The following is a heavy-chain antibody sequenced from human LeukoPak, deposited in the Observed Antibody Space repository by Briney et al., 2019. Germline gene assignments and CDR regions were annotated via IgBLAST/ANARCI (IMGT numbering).Heavy chain of an antibody. J-gene: IGHJ4*02. CDR3: ARRPTSSSWYGAYYFDY. Sequence: KASETLSLTCAVYGGSFSGYYWSWIRQPPGKGLEWIGEINHSGSTNYNPSLKSRVTISVDTSKNQFSLKLSSVTAADTAVYYCARRPTSSSWYGAYYFDYWGQGTLVTVSS. CDR1: GGSFSGYY. CDR2: INHSGST. V-gene: IGHV4-34*01. D-gene: IGHD6-13*01.